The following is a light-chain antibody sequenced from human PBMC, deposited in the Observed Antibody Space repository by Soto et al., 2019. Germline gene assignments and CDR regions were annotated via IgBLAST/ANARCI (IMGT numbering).Light chain of an antibody. V-gene: IGKV3-20*01. Sequence: EIVFAQSPGTLSLSPGERATLSCSARQSVTKNNLNWYQQKPGQAPRLLIYGAYIRATVIPDRFSGSGSGTAFTLPISSLQPEDFAVYYCQQYGSSPRTVGPGTQVDIK. CDR1: QSVTKNN. CDR3: QQYGSSPRT. CDR2: GAY. J-gene: IGKJ1*01.